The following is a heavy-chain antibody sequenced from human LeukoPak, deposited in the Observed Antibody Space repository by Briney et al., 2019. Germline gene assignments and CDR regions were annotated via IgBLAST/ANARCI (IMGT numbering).Heavy chain of an antibody. V-gene: IGHV4-59*11. CDR2: IYYSLST. CDR1: GGGISSHL. D-gene: IGHD5-18*01. CDR3: AGGSQLWLPFDY. Sequence: GGGISSHLSTWIRQRPGKRLQSIGYIYYSLSTNYNPSLKSRVTISVDTSKNQFSLKLSSVTAADTAVYYCAGGSQLWLPFDYWGQGTLVTVST. J-gene: IGHJ4*02.